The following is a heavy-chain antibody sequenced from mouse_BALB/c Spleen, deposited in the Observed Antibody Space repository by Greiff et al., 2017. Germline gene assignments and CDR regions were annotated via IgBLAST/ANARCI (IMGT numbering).Heavy chain of an antibody. D-gene: IGHD2-1*01. CDR3: AKKGGNPYAMDY. CDR1: GFSLTSYG. V-gene: IGHV2-4-1*01. J-gene: IGHJ4*01. Sequence: VKVVESGPGLVQPSQSLSITCTVSGFSLTSYGVHWVRQSPGKGLEWLGVIWSGGTTDYNAAFISRLSISKDNSKSQVFFKMNSLQADDTAIYYCAKKGGNPYAMDYWGQGTSVTVSS. CDR2: IWSGGTT.